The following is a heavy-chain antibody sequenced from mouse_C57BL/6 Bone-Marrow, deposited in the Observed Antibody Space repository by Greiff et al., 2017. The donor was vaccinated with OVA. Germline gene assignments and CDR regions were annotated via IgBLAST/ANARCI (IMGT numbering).Heavy chain of an antibody. CDR1: GYTFTSYW. CDR2: IDPSDSST. J-gene: IGHJ2*01. D-gene: IGHD1-1*01. CDR3: TRERYGSSYGYFDY. Sequence: VQLQQPGAELVMPGASVKLSCKASGYTFTSYWMHWVKQRPGQGLEWIGEIDPSDSSTNYNQKFKGKSTLTVDKSSSTAYMQLSSLTSEDSAVYYCTRERYGSSYGYFDYWGQGTTLTVSS. V-gene: IGHV1-69*01.